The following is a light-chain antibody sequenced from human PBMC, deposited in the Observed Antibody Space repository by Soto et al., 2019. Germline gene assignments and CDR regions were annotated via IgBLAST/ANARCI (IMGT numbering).Light chain of an antibody. CDR1: QSVDNN. V-gene: IGKV3-15*01. Sequence: EIVMTQSPVTLSASPGESATLSCRASQSVDNNVAWYQQKPGQAPRLLIVGSFARATGIPARFSGSGSGSEFTLTINGLQFEDFAVYYCQRYNNWPLTFGGGTKVDIK. CDR3: QRYNNWPLT. J-gene: IGKJ4*01. CDR2: GSF.